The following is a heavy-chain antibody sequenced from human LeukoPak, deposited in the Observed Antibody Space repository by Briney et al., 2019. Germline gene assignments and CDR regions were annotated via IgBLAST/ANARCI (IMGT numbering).Heavy chain of an antibody. CDR1: GFTFSDYY. CDR3: ARGGAGSGRWLQLRRRLDY. Sequence: GGSLRLSCAASGFTFSDYYMSWIRQAPGKGLEWVSYISSSGSTIYYADSVKGRFTISRDNAKNSLYLQMNNLRAEDTAVYYCARGGAGSGRWLQLRRRLDYWGQGTLVTVSS. V-gene: IGHV3-11*01. J-gene: IGHJ4*02. D-gene: IGHD5-24*01. CDR2: ISSSGSTI.